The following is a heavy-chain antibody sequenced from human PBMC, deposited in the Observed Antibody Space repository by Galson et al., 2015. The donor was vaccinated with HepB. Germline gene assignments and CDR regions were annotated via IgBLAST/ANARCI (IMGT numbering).Heavy chain of an antibody. J-gene: IGHJ4*02. V-gene: IGHV3-30*04. CDR3: ASLRGQYYYNSSGYYHTPFDV. CDR2: ISYDGSNK. D-gene: IGHD3-22*01. CDR1: GFTFSSYA. Sequence: SLRLSCAASGFTFSSYAMHWVRQAPGKGLEWVAVISYDGSNKYYADSVKGRFTISRDNSKNTLYLQMNSLRAEDTAVYYCASLRGQYYYNSSGYYHTPFDVWGQGTLVTVSS.